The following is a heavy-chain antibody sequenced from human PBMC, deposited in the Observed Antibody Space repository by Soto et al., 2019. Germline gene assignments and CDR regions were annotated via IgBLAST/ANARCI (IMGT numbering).Heavy chain of an antibody. CDR2: MSSDGALV. CDR1: GFTFSGFA. J-gene: IGHJ3*02. CDR3: AREDYYLGGYHFLGAFVS. V-gene: IGHV3-30*04. Sequence: QVQLVESGGGVVQPGTSLRLSCAASGFTFSGFAMHWIRQAPGQGLEWVAVMSSDGALVFYANSMKGRFHISRDNSKITLYLYIDTLTSEDMAGYFSAREDYYLGGYHFLGAFVSWGRGIMVTVSS. D-gene: IGHD3-22*01.